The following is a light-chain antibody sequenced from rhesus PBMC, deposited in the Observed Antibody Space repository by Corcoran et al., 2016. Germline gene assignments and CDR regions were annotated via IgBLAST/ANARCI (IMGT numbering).Light chain of an antibody. V-gene: IGKV1-19*01. CDR2: YVS. Sequence: DIQMTQSPSSLSASVGDKVTITCHASQGISRWLAWYQQKPGKAPKPLIYYVSILQIGVPSRFSGSGSGTDYTLTISSLQPEDCATYYCQQYDDLPYSFGQWTKVEI. CDR3: QQYDDLPYS. CDR1: QGISRW. J-gene: IGKJ2*01.